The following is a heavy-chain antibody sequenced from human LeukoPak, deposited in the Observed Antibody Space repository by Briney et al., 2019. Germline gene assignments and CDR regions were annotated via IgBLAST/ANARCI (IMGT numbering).Heavy chain of an antibody. CDR2: INTHNGDT. Sequence: ASVKVSCKASGYTFASLGITWVRQAPGQGLEWMGWINTHNGDTNYAQKLQGRVTMTTDTSTSTAYMELRSLRSDDTAVYYCARDRRRSLVVVAADGMDVWGQGTTVAVSS. V-gene: IGHV1-18*01. J-gene: IGHJ6*02. D-gene: IGHD2-15*01. CDR3: ARDRRRSLVVVAADGMDV. CDR1: GYTFASLG.